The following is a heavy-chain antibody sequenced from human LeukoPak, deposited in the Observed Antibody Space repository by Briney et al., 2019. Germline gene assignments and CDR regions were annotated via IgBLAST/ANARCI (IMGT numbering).Heavy chain of an antibody. J-gene: IGHJ4*02. D-gene: IGHD2-2*01. V-gene: IGHV4-61*02. Sequence: SETLSLTCTVSGGSISSGSYYWSWIRQPAGKGLEWIGRIYTSGSTNYSPSLKSRVTISVDTSKNQFSLKLSSVTAADTAVYYCARASAAAPFDYWGQGTLVTVSS. CDR3: ARASAAAPFDY. CDR2: IYTSGST. CDR1: GGSISSGSYY.